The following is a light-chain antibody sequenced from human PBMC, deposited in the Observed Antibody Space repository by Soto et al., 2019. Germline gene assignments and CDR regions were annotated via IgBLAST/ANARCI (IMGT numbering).Light chain of an antibody. J-gene: IGKJ1*01. V-gene: IGKV1-27*01. CDR2: SAS. CDR3: QKYDSAPWT. Sequence: IQMTQSPSSLSASVGDRVTITCRASQGLRTYLAWYQQKPGKVPKLLIFSASTLHSGVPPRFSGSGSGTDFTLTISSLQPEDGASYYCQKYDSAPWTFGQGTKVEIK. CDR1: QGLRTY.